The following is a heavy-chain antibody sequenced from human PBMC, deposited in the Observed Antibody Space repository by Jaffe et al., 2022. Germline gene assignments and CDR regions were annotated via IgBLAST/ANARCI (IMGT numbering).Heavy chain of an antibody. CDR3: ARDLPRQELSITILDYFDY. J-gene: IGHJ4*02. CDR2: IYHSGST. Sequence: QVQLQESGPGLVKPSETLSLTCAVSGYSISSGYYWGWIRQPPGKGLEWIGSIYHSGSTYYNPSLKSRVTISVDTSKNQFSLKLSSVTAADTAVYYCARDLPRQELSITILDYFDYWGQGTLVTVSS. D-gene: IGHD3-3*01. V-gene: IGHV4-38-2*02. CDR1: GYSISSGYY.